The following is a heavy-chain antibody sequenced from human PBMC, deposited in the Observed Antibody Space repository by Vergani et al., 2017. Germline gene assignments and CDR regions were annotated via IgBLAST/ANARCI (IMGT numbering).Heavy chain of an antibody. D-gene: IGHD7-27*01. V-gene: IGHV4-34*11. CDR3: ATGAGPFDI. CDR2: IHYSENT. Sequence: QVQLQQWGAGLLKPSETLSLTCAVYGGSFSGYYWSWIRQPPGKGLEWIGSIHYSENTNYNPSLKTRVTISVDTSKNQFSLKLTSVTAADTAVYYCATGAGPFDIWGQGTLVTVSS. CDR1: GGSFSGYY. J-gene: IGHJ4*02.